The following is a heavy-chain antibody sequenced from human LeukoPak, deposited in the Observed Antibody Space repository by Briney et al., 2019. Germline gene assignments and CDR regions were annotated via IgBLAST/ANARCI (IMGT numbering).Heavy chain of an antibody. Sequence: GGSLRLSCAASGFSFPNAWMSWVRQAPGKGLEWVGRIKSKTDGGTTDYAAPVKDRFTFSRDDSKNMLYLQMSGLEIEDTAVYYCTTDPRNNYYFDYWGQGTLVTVSS. CDR3: TTDPRNNYYFDY. D-gene: IGHD1-20*01. CDR1: GFSFPNAW. J-gene: IGHJ4*02. V-gene: IGHV3-15*01. CDR2: IKSKTDGGTT.